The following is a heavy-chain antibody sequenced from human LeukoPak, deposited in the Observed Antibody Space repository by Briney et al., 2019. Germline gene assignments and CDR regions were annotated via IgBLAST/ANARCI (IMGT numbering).Heavy chain of an antibody. V-gene: IGHV3-73*01. CDR1: GLTFSDSA. Sequence: AGSLRLSCAASGLTFSDSAMHWVRQASGKGLEWVGRIRSTADNYATAYSASVKGRFTISRDDSKNTAYLQMDSLKTEDTAVYYCTRLDDITPYYFKGFDYWGQGTMVTVSS. CDR2: IRSTADNYAT. CDR3: TRLDDITPYYFKGFDY. J-gene: IGHJ4*02. D-gene: IGHD3-22*01.